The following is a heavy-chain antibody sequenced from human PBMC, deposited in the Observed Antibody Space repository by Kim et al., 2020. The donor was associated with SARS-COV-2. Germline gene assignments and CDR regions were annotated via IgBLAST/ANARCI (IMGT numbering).Heavy chain of an antibody. CDR1: GGSISSYY. V-gene: IGHV4-59*01. CDR3: ARISPEDAFDI. CDR2: IYYSGST. J-gene: IGHJ3*02. Sequence: SETLSLTCTVSGGSISSYYWSWIRQPPGKGLEWIGYIYYSGSTNYNPSLKSRVTISVDTSKNQFSLKLSSVTAADTAVYYCARISPEDAFDIWGQGTMVTVSS.